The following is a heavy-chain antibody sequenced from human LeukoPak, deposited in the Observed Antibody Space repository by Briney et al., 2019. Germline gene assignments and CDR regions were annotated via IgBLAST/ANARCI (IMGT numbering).Heavy chain of an antibody. CDR3: ARSYIAASGRDAFDI. V-gene: IGHV4-59*01. J-gene: IGHJ3*02. CDR2: IYYSGST. Sequence: SETPSLTCTVSGGSISSYYWSWIRQPPGKGLEWIGYIYYSGSTNYNPSLKSRVTISVDTSKNQFSLKLSSVTAADTAIYYCARSYIAASGRDAFDIRGQGTMVTVSS. CDR1: GGSISSYY. D-gene: IGHD6-13*01.